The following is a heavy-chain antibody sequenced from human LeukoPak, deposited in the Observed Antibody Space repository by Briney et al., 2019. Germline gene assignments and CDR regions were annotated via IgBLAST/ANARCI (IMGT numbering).Heavy chain of an antibody. Sequence: GGSLRLSCAASGFTFSSYAMSWVRQAPGKGLEGVSAISGSGGSTYYAESVKGRFTISRDNSKNTLYLQMNSLRAEDTAVYYCAKCAWELLHPCYWGQGTLVAVSS. CDR1: GFTFSSYA. CDR2: ISGSGGST. D-gene: IGHD1-26*01. CDR3: AKCAWELLHPCY. V-gene: IGHV3-23*01. J-gene: IGHJ4*02.